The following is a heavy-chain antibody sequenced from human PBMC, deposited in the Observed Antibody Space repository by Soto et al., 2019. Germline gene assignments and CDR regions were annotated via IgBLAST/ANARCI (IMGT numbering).Heavy chain of an antibody. J-gene: IGHJ6*02. D-gene: IGHD3-22*01. Sequence: SETLSLTCAVYGGSFSGYYWSWIRQPPGKGLEWIGEINHSGSTNYNPSLKSRVTISVDTSKNQFSLKLSSVTAADTAVYYCARVMGGVITLRYYYGMDVWGQGTTVTVSS. V-gene: IGHV4-34*01. CDR3: ARVMGGVITLRYYYGMDV. CDR1: GGSFSGYY. CDR2: INHSGST.